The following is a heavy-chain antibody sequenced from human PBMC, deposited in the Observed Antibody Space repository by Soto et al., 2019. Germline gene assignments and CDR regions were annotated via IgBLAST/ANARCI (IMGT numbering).Heavy chain of an antibody. CDR1: GFTFTNYW. CDR3: ARGDIVVVVAAGGMDV. D-gene: IGHD2-15*01. V-gene: IGHV3-7*01. Sequence: GGSLRLSCVASGFTFTNYWMTWVRQAPGKGLEWVANINQDGSERTHVDSVKGRFTVSRDNAKNSLYLEMNRLRAEDTAVYYCARGDIVVVVAAGGMDVWGHWTTVTFSS. J-gene: IGHJ6*02. CDR2: INQDGSER.